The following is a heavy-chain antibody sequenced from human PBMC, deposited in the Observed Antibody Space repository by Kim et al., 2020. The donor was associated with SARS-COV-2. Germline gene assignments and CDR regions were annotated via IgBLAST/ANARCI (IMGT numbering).Heavy chain of an antibody. CDR1: GGSISSGDYY. J-gene: IGHJ4*02. V-gene: IGHV4-30-4*01. CDR3: ARCHGGDCLFDY. D-gene: IGHD2-21*01. Sequence: PSETLSLTCTVSGGSISSGDYYWSWIRQPPGKGLVWIAYFYYSGKTYYNPSLKSRVTISVDTSKNQFSLKLSSVTAADTAVYYCARCHGGDCLFDYWGQGTLVTVSS. CDR2: FYYSGKT.